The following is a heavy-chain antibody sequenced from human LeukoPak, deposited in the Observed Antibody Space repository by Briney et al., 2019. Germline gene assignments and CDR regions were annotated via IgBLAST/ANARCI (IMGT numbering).Heavy chain of an antibody. CDR2: IIPILGIA. V-gene: IGHV1-69*04. CDR1: GGTFSSYA. D-gene: IGHD3-10*01. CDR3: ATYSYGSGSYD. J-gene: IGHJ4*02. Sequence: SVKVSCKASGGTFSSYAISWVRQAPGQGLEWMGRIIPILGIANYAQKFQGRVTTTTDTSTSTAYMELRSLRSDDTAVYYCATYSYGSGSYDWGQGTLVTVSS.